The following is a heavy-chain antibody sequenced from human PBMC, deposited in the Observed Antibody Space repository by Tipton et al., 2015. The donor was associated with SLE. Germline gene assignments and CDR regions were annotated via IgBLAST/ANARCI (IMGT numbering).Heavy chain of an antibody. V-gene: IGHV3-48*01. J-gene: IGHJ4*02. CDR1: GFTFSDYS. CDR3: GKDGYYNYWSGYCDY. CDR2: IDSSSATI. D-gene: IGHD3-3*01. Sequence: GSLRLSCEGSGFTFSDYSMKWVRQAPGRGLEWISHIDSSSATIYYADSVKGRFTISRDNAKNTLYLQMNSLRAEDTAVYYCGKDGYYNYWSGYCDYWGQGTLVTVSS.